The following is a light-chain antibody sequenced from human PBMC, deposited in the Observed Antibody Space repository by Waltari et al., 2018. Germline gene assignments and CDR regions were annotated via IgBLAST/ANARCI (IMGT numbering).Light chain of an antibody. V-gene: IGKV1-5*03. CDR2: KAS. J-gene: IGKJ2*01. CDR1: QSISTW. Sequence: DIQMTQSPSPLPASVGDRVTITCRASQSISTWLAWYQQRPGKAPNLLIYKASTLESGVPSTFSGSGSGTEFTLTISNLQPDDFATYYCQQYDTYPHTFGQGTKVEI. CDR3: QQYDTYPHT.